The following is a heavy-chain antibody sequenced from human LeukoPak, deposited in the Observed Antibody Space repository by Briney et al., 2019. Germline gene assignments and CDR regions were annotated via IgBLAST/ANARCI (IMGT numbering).Heavy chain of an antibody. Sequence: PGGSLRLSCAASGFTFRSYAMSWVRQAPGKGLEWVSGICGSGGCTYYADSVKGRFTISRDNSKNTLFLQMSSLRVEDTAIYYCAKPLHDLWNEYYFDRWGQGTPVTVSS. CDR1: GFTFRSYA. V-gene: IGHV3-23*01. D-gene: IGHD3-3*01. CDR2: ICGSGGCT. CDR3: AKPLHDLWNEYYFDR. J-gene: IGHJ4*02.